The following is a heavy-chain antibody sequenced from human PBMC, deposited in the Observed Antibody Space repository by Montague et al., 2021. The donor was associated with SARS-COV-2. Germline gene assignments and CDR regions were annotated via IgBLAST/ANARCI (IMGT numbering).Heavy chain of an antibody. J-gene: IGHJ4*02. CDR2: SHYRPKKYN. Sequence: CAISGDSVASIVATCNSNRHTPSRHFQWLLMSHYRPKKYNDYAESVKSRITIDPDTSKHQFSLHLNSVTLEDTAVYYCARIPVGSKYYFDFWGQGTLVTVSS. CDR1: GDSVASIVAT. CDR3: ARIPVGSKYYFDF. V-gene: IGHV6-1*01. D-gene: IGHD2-2*01.